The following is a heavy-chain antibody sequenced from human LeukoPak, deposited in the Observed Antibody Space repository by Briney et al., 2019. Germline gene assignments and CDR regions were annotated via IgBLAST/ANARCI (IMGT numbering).Heavy chain of an antibody. V-gene: IGHV3-11*04. D-gene: IGHD6-6*01. CDR3: TRDPRHFDS. CDR2: ISGSGHDI. J-gene: IGHJ5*01. CDR1: GGSFSDSY. Sequence: LSLTCAVYGGSFSDSYMTWVRQAPGKGVEWVAYISGSGHDINYSDSVKGRFTISRDNAKNSLYLQMSSLRVEDTAVYYCTRDPRHFDSCGQGTLVTVSS.